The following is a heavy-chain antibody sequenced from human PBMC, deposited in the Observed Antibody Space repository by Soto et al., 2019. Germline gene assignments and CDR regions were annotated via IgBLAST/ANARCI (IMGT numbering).Heavy chain of an antibody. D-gene: IGHD6-6*01. CDR3: ARGGLSARPDY. J-gene: IGHJ4*02. CDR2: IWYDGSNK. V-gene: IGHV3-33*01. CDR1: GFSFSGNA. Sequence: QVQLVESGGGVVQPGRSLRLSCAASGFSFSGNAMHWVRQAPGKGLEWVAIIWYDGSNKYYADSVKGRFTISRDNYKNTLYLQMNSLRAEDTAVYYCARGGLSARPDYWGQGTLVTVSS.